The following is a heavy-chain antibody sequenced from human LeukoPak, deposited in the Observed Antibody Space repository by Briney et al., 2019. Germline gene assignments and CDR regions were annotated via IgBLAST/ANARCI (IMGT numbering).Heavy chain of an antibody. Sequence: HPGGSLRLSCAPSGFTFDAYAIHWARHAPGKGLEWVARISYDGGNIYYSDSVQGRFTISRDNSKNTLYLQMNTLRPEDTAIYYCARDPPFGSGWAQNHFDSWGQGTLVTVSS. J-gene: IGHJ4*02. V-gene: IGHV3-30*04. CDR1: GFTFDAYA. CDR3: ARDPPFGSGWAQNHFDS. D-gene: IGHD6-19*01. CDR2: ISYDGGNI.